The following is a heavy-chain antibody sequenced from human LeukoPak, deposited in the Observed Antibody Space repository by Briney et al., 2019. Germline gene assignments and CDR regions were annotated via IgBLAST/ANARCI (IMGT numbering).Heavy chain of an antibody. D-gene: IGHD2-15*01. Sequence: PSETLSPTCTVSGGSISSYYWSWIRQPAGKGLEWIGRIYTSGSTNYNPSLKSRVTMSVDTSKNQFSLKLSSVTAADTAVYYCARGYCSGGSCYPPGFDYWGQGTLVTVSS. CDR3: ARGYCSGGSCYPPGFDY. CDR2: IYTSGST. CDR1: GGSISSYY. V-gene: IGHV4-4*07. J-gene: IGHJ4*02.